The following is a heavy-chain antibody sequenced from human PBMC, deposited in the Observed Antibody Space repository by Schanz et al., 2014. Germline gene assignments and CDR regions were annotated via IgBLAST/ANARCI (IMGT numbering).Heavy chain of an antibody. D-gene: IGHD4-17*01. V-gene: IGHV1-69*04. Sequence: QVPLVQSGAEVKKPGSSVKVSCKASEDTFNNYAINWVRQAPGQGFEWVGSIIPPLRQTRYAQKFEERVIITADTSTTTVYMDLASLTSDDTAVYFCARIIDGDYLYWGQGTLVTVSS. CDR1: EDTFNNYA. J-gene: IGHJ4*02. CDR2: IIPPLRQT. CDR3: ARIIDGDYLY.